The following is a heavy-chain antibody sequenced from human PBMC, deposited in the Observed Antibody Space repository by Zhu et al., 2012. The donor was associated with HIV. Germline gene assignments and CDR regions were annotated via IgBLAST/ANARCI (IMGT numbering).Heavy chain of an antibody. D-gene: IGHD6-13*01. J-gene: IGHJ4*02. CDR3: ASRIAAAGAFDY. V-gene: IGHV4-39*01. Sequence: QVQLQESGPGLVKPSETLSLTCTVSGGSISSSSYYWGWIRQPPGKGLEWIGSIYYSGSTYYNPSLKSRVTISVDTSKNQFSLKLSSVTAADTAVYYCASRIAAAGAFDYWGQGTLVTVSS. CDR1: GGSISSSSYY. CDR2: IYYSGST.